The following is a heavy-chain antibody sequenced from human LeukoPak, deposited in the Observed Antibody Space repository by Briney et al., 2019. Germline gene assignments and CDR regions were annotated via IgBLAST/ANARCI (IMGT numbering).Heavy chain of an antibody. D-gene: IGHD3-16*01. CDR3: ARDQSGHGGHNIDAFDV. Sequence: PSETLSLTCNVSGGSISNYYWNWIRQPAGKGLEWIGRMYASGSTRYNPSFGGRVTMSADMSKNQVSLKLTSVIAADTAVYFCARDQSGHGGHNIDAFDVWGQGTMVTVSS. CDR1: GGSISNYY. V-gene: IGHV4-4*07. CDR2: MYASGST. J-gene: IGHJ3*01.